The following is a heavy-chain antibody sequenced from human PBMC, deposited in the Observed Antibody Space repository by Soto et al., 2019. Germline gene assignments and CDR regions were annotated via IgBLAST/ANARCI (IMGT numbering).Heavy chain of an antibody. CDR2: ISYDGSNK. CDR1: GFTFSSYA. CDR3: ARDLPSFGDYLYYYYGMDV. V-gene: IGHV3-30-3*01. D-gene: IGHD4-17*01. J-gene: IGHJ6*02. Sequence: GGSLRLSCAACGFTFSSYAMHWVRQAPGKGLEWVAVISYDGSNKYYADSVKGRFTISRDNSKNTLYLQMNSLRAEDTAVYYCARDLPSFGDYLYYYYGMDVWGQRTTVTVSS.